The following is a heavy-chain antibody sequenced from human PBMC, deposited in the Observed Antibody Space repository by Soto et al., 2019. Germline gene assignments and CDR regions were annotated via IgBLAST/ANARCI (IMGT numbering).Heavy chain of an antibody. CDR2: ISYGGGTT. V-gene: IGHV3-23*01. Sequence: CAASEFTFSNYAMSWVRQAPGKGLEWVSAISYGGGTTYYADSVKGRFTISRDNSKNTLYLQMNSLRAEDTAVYYCAKNPGYYYDSTGYHFDYWGQGTLVTVSS. CDR1: EFTFSNYA. D-gene: IGHD3-22*01. CDR3: AKNPGYYYDSTGYHFDY. J-gene: IGHJ4*02.